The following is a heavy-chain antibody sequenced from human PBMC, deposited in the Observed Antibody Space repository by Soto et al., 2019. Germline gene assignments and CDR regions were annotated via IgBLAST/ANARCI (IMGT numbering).Heavy chain of an antibody. CDR2: IYPTDSDI. D-gene: IGHD3-10*01. J-gene: IGHJ4*02. CDR1: GYSFTGYW. V-gene: IGHV5-51*01. Sequence: GGSLKISCKTSGYSFTGYWVAWVRQTPGRGLEWMGIIYPTDSDIRYSPSFQGQVTISADKSISTVYLQWSSLKASDTAMYYCARQDGFGLYYFDYWGQGTLVTVSS. CDR3: ARQDGFGLYYFDY.